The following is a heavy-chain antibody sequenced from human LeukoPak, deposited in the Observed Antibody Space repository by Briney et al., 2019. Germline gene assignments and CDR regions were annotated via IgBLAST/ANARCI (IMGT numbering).Heavy chain of an antibody. D-gene: IGHD2-21*02. Sequence: GGSLRLSCAASGFTFSNAWVKWVRPGPGKGPGWVARVKSKAVGETTSYVAPVKGRFSILRDDSRDMVYLQMNSLEAEDTAVYYCATCNGDCYFNFWGQGTLVIVSS. J-gene: IGHJ4*02. CDR2: VKSKAVGETT. V-gene: IGHV3-15*01. CDR1: GFTFSNAW. CDR3: ATCNGDCYFNF.